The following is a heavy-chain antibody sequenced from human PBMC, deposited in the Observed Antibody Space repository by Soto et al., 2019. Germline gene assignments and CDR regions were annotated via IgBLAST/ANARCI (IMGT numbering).Heavy chain of an antibody. Sequence: PGGSLRLSCSASGFTFSSNAIHWVRQAPGKALEYVSGISGNGGNTYYADSVKDRFTISRDSPKNTLYLQVNSLTIEDTAVYYCVRSSRRDITASRGMDVWGQGTTVTVSS. CDR2: ISGNGGNT. J-gene: IGHJ6*02. CDR3: VRSSRRDITASRGMDV. CDR1: GFTFSSNA. D-gene: IGHD3-3*01. V-gene: IGHV3-64*04.